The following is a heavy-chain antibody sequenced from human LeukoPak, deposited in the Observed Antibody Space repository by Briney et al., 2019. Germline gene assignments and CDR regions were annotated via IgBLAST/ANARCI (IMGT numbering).Heavy chain of an antibody. CDR1: GGSLSSYC. V-gene: IGHV4-59*01. Sequence: SETLSLTCTVSGGSLSSYCWSWLRQPPGKGLEWIGYIFYSGSTNYNPSLTSRVTISVDTSKNQASLKLSSVTAADTAVYYCVRSDDFWSGYYGYWGQGTLVTVSS. CDR2: IFYSGST. J-gene: IGHJ4*02. CDR3: VRSDDFWSGYYGY. D-gene: IGHD3-3*01.